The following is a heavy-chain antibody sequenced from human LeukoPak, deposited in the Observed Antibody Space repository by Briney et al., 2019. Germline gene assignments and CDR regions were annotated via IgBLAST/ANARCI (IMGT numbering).Heavy chain of an antibody. V-gene: IGHV3-23*01. Sequence: PGGSLRLSCAASGFTFSNYVMGWVRQAPGKGLECVSTISGSGGRTYYADSVKGRFTVSRDNSKNTLYMQMNSLRAEDTAVYYCAKGLWDYYGSGIMYYTMDVWGQGTTVTVSS. CDR3: AKGLWDYYGSGIMYYTMDV. D-gene: IGHD3-10*01. CDR2: ISGSGGRT. CDR1: GFTFSNYV. J-gene: IGHJ6*02.